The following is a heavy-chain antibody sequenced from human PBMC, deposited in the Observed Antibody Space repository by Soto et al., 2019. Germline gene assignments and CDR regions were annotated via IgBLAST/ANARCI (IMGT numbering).Heavy chain of an antibody. J-gene: IGHJ4*02. CDR1: GFTFTTYW. Sequence: EVQLVESGGGLVQPGGSLRLSCAASGFTFTTYWMSWVRQAPGKGLDWLATISQDGSDQHCVESVKGRFTISRDNAENSVSLHMNSLRAEDTAVYYCARGCGSSSCPSPFDCWGQGTLVTVSS. CDR2: ISQDGSDQ. D-gene: IGHD2-2*01. V-gene: IGHV3-7*01. CDR3: ARGCGSSSCPSPFDC.